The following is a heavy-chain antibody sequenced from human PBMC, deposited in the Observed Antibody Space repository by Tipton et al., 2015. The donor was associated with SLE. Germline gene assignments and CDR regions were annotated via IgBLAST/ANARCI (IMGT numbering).Heavy chain of an antibody. D-gene: IGHD6-19*01. CDR3: ARARWYSSGSAMGDAFDI. J-gene: IGHJ3*02. CDR1: GGSISSHY. V-gene: IGHV4-4*09. Sequence: TLSLTCTVSGGSISSHYWSWIRQPAGKGLEWIGYIYTSGSTNYNPSLKSRVTISVDTSKNQFSLKLSSVTAADTAVYYCARARWYSSGSAMGDAFDIWGQGTMVTVSS. CDR2: IYTSGST.